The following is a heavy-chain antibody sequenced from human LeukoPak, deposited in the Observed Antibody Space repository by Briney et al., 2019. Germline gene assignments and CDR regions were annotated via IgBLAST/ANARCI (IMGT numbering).Heavy chain of an antibody. D-gene: IGHD1-1*01. CDR3: ARDGTWRGGWFDP. CDR2: IYYSGST. Sequence: SETLSLTCTVSGGSIRSYYWSWLRQPPGKGLEWIGYIYYSGSTNYNPSLKSRVTISVDTSKNQFSLKLSSVTAADTAVYYCARDGTWRGGWFDPWGQGTLVTVSS. V-gene: IGHV4-59*01. CDR1: GGSIRSYY. J-gene: IGHJ5*02.